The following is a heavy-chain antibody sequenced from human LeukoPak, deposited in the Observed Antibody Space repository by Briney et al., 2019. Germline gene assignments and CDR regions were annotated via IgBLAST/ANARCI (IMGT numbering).Heavy chain of an antibody. CDR2: ISYDGSNK. V-gene: IGHV3-30-3*01. D-gene: IGHD6-19*01. CDR3: ARDTALSVAHYYFDY. CDR1: GFTFSSYA. Sequence: GGSLRLSCAASGFTFSSYAMHWVRQAPGKGLEWVAFISYDGSNKYYADSVKGRFTISRDTSKNTLFLQMNGLRTEDTAVYYCARDTALSVAHYYFDYWGQGTLVTVSS. J-gene: IGHJ4*02.